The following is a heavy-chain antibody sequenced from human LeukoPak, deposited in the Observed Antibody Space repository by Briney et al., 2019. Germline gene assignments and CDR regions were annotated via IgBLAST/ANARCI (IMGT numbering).Heavy chain of an antibody. D-gene: IGHD6-19*01. V-gene: IGHV3-30*18. J-gene: IGHJ4*02. Sequence: GGSLRLSCAASGFTFSRIGMHWVRQAPGKGLEWVAVISYDGSTKYYLDSVKGRFTISRDNSKNTVSLQMDSLRVEDTAVYYCAKDESSGWSHVVIWGQGTLVTASS. CDR1: GFTFSRIG. CDR3: AKDESSGWSHVVI. CDR2: ISYDGSTK.